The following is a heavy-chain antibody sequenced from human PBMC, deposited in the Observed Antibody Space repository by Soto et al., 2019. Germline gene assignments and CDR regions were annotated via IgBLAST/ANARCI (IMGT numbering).Heavy chain of an antibody. CDR3: ARPMYYFDTTGYSYVGAFDI. V-gene: IGHV3-74*01. J-gene: IGHJ3*02. CDR2: SNSDGSST. Sequence: GGSLRLSCEASGFTFSRYWMHWVRQAPGKGLVWVSRSNSDGSSTIYADSVEGRFTISRDNAKNTLYLQMNSLRAEDTAVYYCARPMYYFDTTGYSYVGAFDIWGQGTVVTVSS. CDR1: GFTFSRYW. D-gene: IGHD3-22*01.